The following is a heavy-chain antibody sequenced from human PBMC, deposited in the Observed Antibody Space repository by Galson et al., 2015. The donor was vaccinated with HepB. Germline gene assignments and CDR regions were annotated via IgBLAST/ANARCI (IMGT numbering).Heavy chain of an antibody. V-gene: IGHV3-66*01. CDR3: ATTYSFF. Sequence: LRLSCAASGFTVSSNYMTWVRQAPGKGLEYVSLIFSGDDTYHADSVRGRFTISRDNSKNTLYLQMNSLRAEDTAIYYCATTYSFFWGQGTLVTVSS. D-gene: IGHD5-18*01. J-gene: IGHJ4*02. CDR2: IFSGDDT. CDR1: GFTVSSNY.